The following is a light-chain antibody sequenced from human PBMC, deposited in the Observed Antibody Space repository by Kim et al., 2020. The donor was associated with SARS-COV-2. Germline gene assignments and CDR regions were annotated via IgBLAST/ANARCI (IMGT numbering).Light chain of an antibody. Sequence: EIVLTQSPGTLSLSPGERATVSCRASQSVTKNYLAWYQQKPGQAPRLLIYGASSRFTGIPDRFSGSGSGTDFTLIISRLEPEDFAVYYCQQYGSGRTFGQGTKVDIK. CDR1: QSVTKNY. J-gene: IGKJ1*01. V-gene: IGKV3-20*01. CDR2: GAS. CDR3: QQYGSGRT.